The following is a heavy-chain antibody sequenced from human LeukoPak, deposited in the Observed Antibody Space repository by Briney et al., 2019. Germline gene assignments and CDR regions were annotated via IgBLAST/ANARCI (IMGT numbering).Heavy chain of an antibody. CDR1: GFTFSSYS. CDR2: ISSSSSTI. D-gene: IGHD3-22*01. Sequence: GGSLRLSCAASGFTFSSYSMNWVRQAPGKGLEWVSYISSSSSTIYYADSVKGRFTISRDNAKNSLYLQMNSLRAEDTAVYYCARPPTKYYYDSSGYYGHAFDIWGQGTMVTVSS. CDR3: ARPPTKYYYDSSGYYGHAFDI. J-gene: IGHJ3*02. V-gene: IGHV3-48*01.